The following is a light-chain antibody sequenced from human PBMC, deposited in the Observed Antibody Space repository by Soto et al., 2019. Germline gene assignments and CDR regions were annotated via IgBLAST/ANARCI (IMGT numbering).Light chain of an antibody. V-gene: IGKV2-30*02. J-gene: IGKJ5*01. CDR3: MQGTHWPIT. CDR2: KVY. CDR1: QSLVHSDGIAY. Sequence: DVVMTQSQLSLPVTLGQPASISCRSNQSLVHSDGIAYFSWFQQTPGRTPRRLIYKVYNRDSGVPARFSGSGSGTDFALKISRVEAEDVGVYYCMQGTHWPITFGQGTRLEIK.